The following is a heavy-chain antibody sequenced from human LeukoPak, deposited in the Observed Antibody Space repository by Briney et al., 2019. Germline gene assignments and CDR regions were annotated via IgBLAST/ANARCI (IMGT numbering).Heavy chain of an antibody. CDR2: ISGYKGNT. CDR3: ARDIIVVTSMVRGGTRFDP. V-gene: IGHV1-18*01. Sequence: ASVKVSCKASGYTFTSYGISWVRQAPGQGLEWMGWISGYKGNTNYAQKLQGRVTMTTDTSTSTAYMELRSLRSDDTAVYYCARDIIVVTSMVRGGTRFDPWGQGTLVTVSS. CDR1: GYTFTSYG. J-gene: IGHJ5*02. D-gene: IGHD3-10*01.